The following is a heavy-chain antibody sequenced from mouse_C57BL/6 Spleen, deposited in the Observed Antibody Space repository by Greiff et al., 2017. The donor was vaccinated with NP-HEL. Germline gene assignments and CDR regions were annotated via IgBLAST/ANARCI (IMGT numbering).Heavy chain of an antibody. CDR3: ARDPYGSSDAMDY. CDR2: ISDGGSYT. D-gene: IGHD1-1*01. Sequence: EVQRVESGGGLVKPGGSLKLSCAASGFTFSSYAMSWVRQTPEKRLEWVATISDGGSYTYYPDNVKGRFTISRDNAKNNLYLQMSHLKSEDTAMYYCARDPYGSSDAMDYWGQGTSVTVSS. CDR1: GFTFSSYA. V-gene: IGHV5-4*01. J-gene: IGHJ4*01.